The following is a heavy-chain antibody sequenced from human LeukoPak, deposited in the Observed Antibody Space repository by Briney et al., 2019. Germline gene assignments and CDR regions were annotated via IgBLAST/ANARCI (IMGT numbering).Heavy chain of an antibody. Sequence: GASVKVSCKASGYTFTSYDINWVRQATGQGLEWMGWMNPNSGNTGYAQKFQGRVTMTRNTSISTAYMELSSLRSEDTAVYYCARGLMVRGVIMSSVYYFDYWGQGTLVTVSS. CDR3: ARGLMVRGVIMSSVYYFDY. CDR1: GYTFTSYD. J-gene: IGHJ4*02. V-gene: IGHV1-8*01. CDR2: MNPNSGNT. D-gene: IGHD3-10*01.